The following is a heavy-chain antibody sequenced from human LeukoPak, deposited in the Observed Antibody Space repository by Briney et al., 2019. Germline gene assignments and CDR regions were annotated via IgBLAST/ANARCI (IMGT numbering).Heavy chain of an antibody. CDR1: GYTFTSYD. CDR2: MNPNSGNT. V-gene: IGHV1-8*01. J-gene: IGHJ5*02. D-gene: IGHD6-13*01. CDR3: ARVGIAADYNWFDP. Sequence: GASVKVSCKASGYTFTSYDINWVRQATGQGLEWMGWMNPNSGNTGYAQKFQGRVTMTRNTSISTAYMELRSLRSDDAAVYYCARVGIAADYNWFDPWGQGTLVTVSS.